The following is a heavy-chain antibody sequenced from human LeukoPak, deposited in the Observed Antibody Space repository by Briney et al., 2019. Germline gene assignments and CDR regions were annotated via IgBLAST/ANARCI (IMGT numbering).Heavy chain of an antibody. Sequence: SETLSLTCTVSGGSISSGGYYWSWIRQHPGKGLEWIGYIYYSGSTYYNPSLKSRVTISVDTSKNQFSLKLSSVTAADTAVYYCARAMKDAFDIWGQGTMVTVSS. V-gene: IGHV4-31*03. CDR3: ARAMKDAFDI. CDR2: IYYSGST. CDR1: GGSISSGGYY. J-gene: IGHJ3*02.